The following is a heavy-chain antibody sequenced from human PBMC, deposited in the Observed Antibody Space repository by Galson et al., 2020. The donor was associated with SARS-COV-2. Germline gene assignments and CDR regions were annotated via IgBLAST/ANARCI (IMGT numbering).Heavy chain of an antibody. CDR2: VLNSGTT. Sequence: SETLSLTCTVSGGSIRSSNYYWGWIRQPPGKGLEWIGSVLNSGTTHYSPSLQSRVTISVDTAKNQFSLNLNSVTAADTAMYYCARDATSSGWYNWFDPWGQGTLVTVSS. CDR1: GGSIRSSNYY. D-gene: IGHD6-19*01. V-gene: IGHV4-39*07. J-gene: IGHJ5*02. CDR3: ARDATSSGWYNWFDP.